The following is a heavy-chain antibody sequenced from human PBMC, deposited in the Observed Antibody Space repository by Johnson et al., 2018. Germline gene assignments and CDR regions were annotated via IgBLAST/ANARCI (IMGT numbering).Heavy chain of an antibody. CDR1: GFTFSSYD. D-gene: IGHD4-17*01. J-gene: IGHJ6*02. CDR3: AKDLPVGGDSYYYYGMDV. Sequence: VQLVQSGGGLVQPGGSLRLSCAASGFTFSSYDMHWVRQATGKGLEWVSAIGTAGDTYYPGSVKGRFTISRDNSKNTRYLQMNSLRAEDTAVYYCAKDLPVGGDSYYYYGMDVWGQGTTVTVSS. CDR2: IGTAGDT. V-gene: IGHV3-13*01.